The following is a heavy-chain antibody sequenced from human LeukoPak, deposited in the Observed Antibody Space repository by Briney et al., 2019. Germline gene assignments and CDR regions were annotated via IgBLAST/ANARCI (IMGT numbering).Heavy chain of an antibody. D-gene: IGHD3-10*01. CDR3: ARDRFGELFPGY. CDR2: INAGNGNT. CDR1: GYTFTSYA. J-gene: IGHJ4*02. Sequence: ASVKVSCKASGYTFTSYAMHWVRQAPGQRLEWMGWINAGNGNTKYSQKFQGRVTITRDTSASTAYMELSSLRSEDTAVYYCARDRFGELFPGYWGQGTLVTVSS. V-gene: IGHV1-3*01.